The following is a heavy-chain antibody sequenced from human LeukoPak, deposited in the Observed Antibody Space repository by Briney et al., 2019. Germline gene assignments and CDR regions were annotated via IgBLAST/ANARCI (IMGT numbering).Heavy chain of an antibody. CDR1: GFSFSSYG. V-gene: IGHV3-21*04. Sequence: GGSLRLSCAASGFSFSSYGMHWVRQAPGKGLEWVSFISSSRSYIYYADSVKGRFTISRDNAKNSLYLQMNSLRAEDTALYYCAREPDYGDYGRGNYFDYWGQGTLVTVSS. J-gene: IGHJ4*02. CDR3: AREPDYGDYGRGNYFDY. CDR2: ISSSRSYI. D-gene: IGHD4-17*01.